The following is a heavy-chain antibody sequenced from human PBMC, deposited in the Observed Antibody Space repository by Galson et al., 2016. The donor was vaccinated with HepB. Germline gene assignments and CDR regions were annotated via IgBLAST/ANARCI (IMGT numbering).Heavy chain of an antibody. CDR1: GFTFSSYW. CDR3: ARHHGSGSYWDYFDY. V-gene: IGHV3-7*03. Sequence: SLRLSCAASGFTFSSYWMNWVRQAPGKGLEWVANIKQDGSEKYYVGSVKGRFTISRDKAKNSLYLQMNSLRAEDTAVYYCARHHGSGSYWDYFDYWGQGTLVTVSS. D-gene: IGHD3-10*01. J-gene: IGHJ4*02. CDR2: IKQDGSEK.